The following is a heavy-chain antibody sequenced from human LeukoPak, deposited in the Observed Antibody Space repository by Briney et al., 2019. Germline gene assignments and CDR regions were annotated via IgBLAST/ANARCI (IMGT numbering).Heavy chain of an antibody. J-gene: IGHJ5*02. D-gene: IGHD3-22*01. CDR2: FDPEDGET. V-gene: IGHV1-24*01. Sequence: ASVKVSCKVSGYTLTELSMHWVRQAPGKGLEWMGGFDPEDGETIYAQKFQGRVTMTEDTSTDTAYMELSSLRSEDTAVYYCARLYYDSSGYYGYNWFDPWGQGTLVTVSS. CDR1: GYTLTELS. CDR3: ARLYYDSSGYYGYNWFDP.